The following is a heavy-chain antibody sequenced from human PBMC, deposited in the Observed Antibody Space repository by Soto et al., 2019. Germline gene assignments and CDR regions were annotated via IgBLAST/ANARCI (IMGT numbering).Heavy chain of an antibody. J-gene: IGHJ5*02. CDR1: GYTFVEES. Sequence: ASVKVSCKVSGYTFVEESIHWVRQAPGKGREWMGGFDPEHDAPLFAQSFQGRVTMTEDSSTDTAYLELISLRSEDMAVYYYAAAASWHGATCYSGHNWFDPWGQGTVVAVSS. D-gene: IGHD2-15*01. V-gene: IGHV1-24*01. CDR2: FDPEHDAP. CDR3: AAAASWHGATCYSGHNWFDP.